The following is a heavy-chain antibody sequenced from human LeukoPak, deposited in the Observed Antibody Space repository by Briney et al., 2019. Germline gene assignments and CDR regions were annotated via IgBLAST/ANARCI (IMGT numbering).Heavy chain of an antibody. CDR3: AACYDSSGYYDY. CDR2: AFSDGRT. J-gene: IGHJ4*02. D-gene: IGHD3-22*01. CDR1: GITVSTNY. V-gene: IGHV3-53*01. Sequence: GGSLRLSCAASGITVSTNYMSWVRQAPGKGLEWVSIAFSDGRTFYADSVKGRLTISRDNSKNTLYLEMNSLRAEDTAVYYCAACYDSSGYYDYWGQGTLVTVSS.